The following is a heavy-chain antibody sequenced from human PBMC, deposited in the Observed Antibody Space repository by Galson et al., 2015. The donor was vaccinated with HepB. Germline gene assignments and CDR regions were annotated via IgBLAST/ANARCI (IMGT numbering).Heavy chain of an antibody. Sequence: SLRLSCAVSGFTFSGYWMSWVRQAPGKGLEWVANIKQHGSEKYYVDSVKGRFTISRDNTKNSLYLQMNSLRAEDTAVYYCARLIPGAPITLDSWGQGTLVTVSS. CDR3: ARLIPGAPITLDS. V-gene: IGHV3-7*01. J-gene: IGHJ4*02. CDR2: IKQHGSEK. CDR1: GFTFSGYW. D-gene: IGHD4/OR15-4a*01.